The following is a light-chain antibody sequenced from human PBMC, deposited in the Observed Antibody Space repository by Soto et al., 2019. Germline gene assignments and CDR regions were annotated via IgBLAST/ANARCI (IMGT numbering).Light chain of an antibody. CDR3: QQSSSIPYT. Sequence: DIQMTQSPSSLSASVGDRVTITCRASQTISSYLNWYQQNPGKAPKLLIYAASSLQSGVPSRFSGSGSGTDFTLTISSLQPEDFATYYCQQSSSIPYTFGQGTKLETK. J-gene: IGKJ2*01. V-gene: IGKV1-39*01. CDR2: AAS. CDR1: QTISSY.